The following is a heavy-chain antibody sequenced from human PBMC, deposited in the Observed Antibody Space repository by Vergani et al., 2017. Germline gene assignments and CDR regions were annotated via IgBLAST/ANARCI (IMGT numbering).Heavy chain of an antibody. Sequence: QVQQQESGPGLVKPSETLSLTCAVSGDSISRGGYYWNWIRQHPGKGLEWIGYIYYSGSTNYNSSLKSRVSMSVDTSKNQFSLRLSSVTAADTAVYYCAREVGTEGFDYWGQGTLVTVSS. CDR2: IYYSGST. V-gene: IGHV4-31*11. D-gene: IGHD2-21*02. CDR1: GDSISRGGYY. J-gene: IGHJ4*02. CDR3: AREVGTEGFDY.